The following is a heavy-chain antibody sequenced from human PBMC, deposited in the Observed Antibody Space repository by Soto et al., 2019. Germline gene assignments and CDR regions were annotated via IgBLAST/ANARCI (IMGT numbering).Heavy chain of an antibody. V-gene: IGHV1-69*06. CDR2: IIPLYGTV. J-gene: IGHJ4*02. CDR1: GGTFNSYG. CDR3: ASVRVIRGVIPSHFGL. Sequence: QDHLAQSGAEVKKPGSSVTVSCKASGGTFNSYGISWVRQAPGQGLDWMGVIIPLYGTVNYAQKFQGRVSITADKSTNTAYMDLSRLRSDDTAVYYFASVRVIRGVIPSHFGLWGEGTLGTVSS. D-gene: IGHD3-10*01.